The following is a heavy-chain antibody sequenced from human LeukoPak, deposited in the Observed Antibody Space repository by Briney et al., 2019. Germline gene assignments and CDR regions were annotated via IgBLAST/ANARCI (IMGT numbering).Heavy chain of an antibody. CDR2: IKTKTAGGTT. Sequence: GGSFRLSCAASGFTVSNAWMSWVRQPPGKGLEWIGRIKTKTAGGTTDYPAPVKGEFTISRDDSKNTLYLQVNSLKSEDTAVYYCTTDLLGEATTYWGQGTQVTVSS. CDR3: TTDLLGEATTY. CDR1: GFTVSNAW. J-gene: IGHJ4*02. D-gene: IGHD1-26*01. V-gene: IGHV3-15*01.